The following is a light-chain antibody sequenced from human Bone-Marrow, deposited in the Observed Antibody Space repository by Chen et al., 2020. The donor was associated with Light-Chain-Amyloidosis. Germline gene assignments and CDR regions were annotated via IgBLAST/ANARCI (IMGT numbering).Light chain of an antibody. CDR2: KVS. V-gene: IGKV2-30*01. CDR1: RSLMGSDGNAL. Sequence: DVVLTQSPLSLPVTLGQQASISCRSPRSLMGSDGNALLSWFQQRPGQSPRRLIDKVSNRDSGVPDRFSGSGSGTDFTLRISRVEAEDVGVYYCMQYTHWPHTFGQGIKLEIK. CDR3: MQYTHWPHT. J-gene: IGKJ2*01.